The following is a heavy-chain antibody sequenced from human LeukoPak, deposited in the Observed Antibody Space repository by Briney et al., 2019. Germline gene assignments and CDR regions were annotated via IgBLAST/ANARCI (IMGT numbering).Heavy chain of an antibody. V-gene: IGHV3-30*02. Sequence: GGSLRLSCGASGFTFSNYGLHWVRQAPGKGLEWVAFTRYDGTEKYYADSVEGRFALSRDNSKNTLYLQMNSLRPEDTGLYYCVKGRDYYFDYWGQGTLVTVSS. J-gene: IGHJ4*02. D-gene: IGHD3/OR15-3a*01. CDR2: TRYDGTEK. CDR3: VKGRDYYFDY. CDR1: GFTFSNYG.